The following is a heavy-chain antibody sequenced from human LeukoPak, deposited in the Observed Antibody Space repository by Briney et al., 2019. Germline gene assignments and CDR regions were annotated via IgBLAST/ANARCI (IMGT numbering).Heavy chain of an antibody. CDR3: ARDSREVLLWFGEFSP. D-gene: IGHD3-10*01. CDR2: FDPEDGET. CDR1: GYTLTELS. Sequence: ASVKVSCKVSGYTLTELSVHWVRQAPGKGLEWMGGFDPEDGETIYAQKFQGRVTMTTDTSTSTAYMELRSLRSDDTAVYYCARDSREVLLWFGEFSPWGQGTLVTVSS. V-gene: IGHV1-24*01. J-gene: IGHJ5*02.